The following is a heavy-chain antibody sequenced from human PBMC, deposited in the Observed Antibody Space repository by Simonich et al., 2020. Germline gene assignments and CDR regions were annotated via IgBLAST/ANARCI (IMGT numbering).Heavy chain of an antibody. J-gene: IGHJ3*02. CDR2: ISSSSSTI. Sequence: EVQLVESGGGLVQPGGSLRLSCAASGFTFSSYSMNWVRQAPGMGLEWFSYISSSSSTIYYADSVNGRFTISRDNAKNSLYLQMNSLRAEDTAVYYCARDSSYYAFDIWGQGTMVTVSS. V-gene: IGHV3-48*01. D-gene: IGHD5-12*01. CDR3: ARDSSYYAFDI. CDR1: GFTFSSYS.